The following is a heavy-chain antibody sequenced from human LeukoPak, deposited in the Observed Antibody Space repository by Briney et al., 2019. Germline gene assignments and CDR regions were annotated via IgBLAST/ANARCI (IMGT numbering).Heavy chain of an antibody. CDR2: SYYNGNP. Sequence: PSETLSLTCTVSGGSISSGDYYWSWIRQPPGKGLEWIGNSYYNGNPNYNPSLKSRVTISLDTSKNQFSLKLNSVTAADTAVYYCARGRAGSFFDSWGRGTLVTVSS. V-gene: IGHV4-61*08. CDR1: GGSISSGDYY. CDR3: ARGRAGSFFDS. D-gene: IGHD1-26*01. J-gene: IGHJ4*02.